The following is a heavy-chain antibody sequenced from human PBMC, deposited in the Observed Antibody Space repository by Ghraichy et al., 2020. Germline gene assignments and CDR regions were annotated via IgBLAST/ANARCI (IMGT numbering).Heavy chain of an antibody. CDR2: TRNKANGYTT. J-gene: IGHJ4*02. Sequence: GGSLRLSCAASGFTFSDHYMDWVRQAPGKGLEWVGRTRNKANGYTTEYAASVKGRFTISRDDSKNSLYLQMNSLKTEDTAVYYCARGLSGSGSYSRGYWGQGILVTVSS. CDR3: ARGLSGSGSYSRGY. V-gene: IGHV3-72*01. CDR1: GFTFSDHY. D-gene: IGHD3-10*01.